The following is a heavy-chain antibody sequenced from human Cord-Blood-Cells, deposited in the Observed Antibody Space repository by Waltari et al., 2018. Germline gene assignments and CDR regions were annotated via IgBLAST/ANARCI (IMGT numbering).Heavy chain of an antibody. CDR2: IDYSGST. Sequence: QLQLQASGPGLVKPSETLSLTCTVSGGSISSSSYYWGWIRQPPGKGLEWIGSIDYSGSTYYNPSLKSRVTISVDTSKSQFSLKLSSVTAADTAVYYCARGRIFGVVIEGWFDPWGQGTLVTVSS. CDR3: ARGRIFGVVIEGWFDP. V-gene: IGHV4-39*01. J-gene: IGHJ5*02. D-gene: IGHD3-3*01. CDR1: GGSISSSSYY.